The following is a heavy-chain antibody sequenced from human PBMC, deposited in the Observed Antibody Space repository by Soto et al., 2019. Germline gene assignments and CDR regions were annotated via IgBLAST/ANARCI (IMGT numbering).Heavy chain of an antibody. J-gene: IGHJ4*02. V-gene: IGHV3-49*03. CDR1: GLTFGDDDDYS. D-gene: IGHD2-15*01. CDR3: AKDQASGQGSFDS. CDR2: IRGRVYGGTA. Sequence: GGSLRLSCTDSGLTFGDDDDYSMSWFRQAPGKGLEWVGFIRGRVYGGTAEYAASVKGRFTISRDYSKSIVYLQMNSLKTEDTAVYYCAKDQASGQGSFDSWGQGTLVTVYS.